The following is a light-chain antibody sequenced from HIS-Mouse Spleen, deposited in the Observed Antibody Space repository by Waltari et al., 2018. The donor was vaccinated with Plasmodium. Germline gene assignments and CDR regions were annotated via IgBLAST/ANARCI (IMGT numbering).Light chain of an antibody. Sequence: DIQLTQSPSSLSASVGDRVTITCQASHDISNYLNWYKQKPGKAPKLLIYDASNLETGVPSRFSGSGSGTDFTFTISSLQPEDIATYYCQQYDNLPPLFTFGPGTKVDIK. J-gene: IGKJ3*01. CDR1: HDISNY. CDR2: DAS. CDR3: QQYDNLPPLFT. V-gene: IGKV1-33*01.